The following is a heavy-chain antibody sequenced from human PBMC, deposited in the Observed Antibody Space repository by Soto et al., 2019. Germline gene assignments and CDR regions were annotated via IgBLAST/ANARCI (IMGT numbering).Heavy chain of an antibody. CDR3: AREQSDYIRNYFGMDV. V-gene: IGHV3-21*02. Sequence: EVQLVQSGGGLVNPGGSLRLSCTVSGFSLSTYSMNWVRQAPGKGLEWVSSITSTSSYIFYADSVKGRFTISRDNPKNLLYLQMNSLRAEDTAVYYCAREQSDYIRNYFGMDVWGQGNTVTVSS. D-gene: IGHD4-17*01. CDR2: ITSTSSYI. CDR1: GFSLSTYS. J-gene: IGHJ6*02.